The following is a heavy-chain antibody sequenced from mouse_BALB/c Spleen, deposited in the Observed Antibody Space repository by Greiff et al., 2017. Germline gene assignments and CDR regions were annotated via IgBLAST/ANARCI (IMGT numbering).Heavy chain of an antibody. Sequence: DVKLVESGGGLVKPGGSLKLSCAASGFTFSSYAMSWVRQSPEKRLEWVAEISSGGSYTYYPDTVTGRFTISRDTAKNTLYLEMSSLRSEDTAMYYSARIDGYYVWFAFWGEGALVTVSA. V-gene: IGHV5-9-4*01. D-gene: IGHD2-3*01. CDR2: ISSGGSYT. CDR1: GFTFSSYA. J-gene: IGHJ3*01. CDR3: ARIDGYYVWFAF.